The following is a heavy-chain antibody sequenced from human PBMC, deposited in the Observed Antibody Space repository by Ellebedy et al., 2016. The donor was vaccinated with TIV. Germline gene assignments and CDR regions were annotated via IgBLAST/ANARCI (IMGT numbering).Heavy chain of an antibody. J-gene: IGHJ5*02. CDR3: ARHSSRSRGWFDP. CDR2: IYSSGST. CDR1: GGSISSYY. D-gene: IGHD1-26*01. V-gene: IGHV4-59*08. Sequence: MPSETLSLTCTVSGGSISSYYSSWIQQPPGKGLEWIGYIYSSGSTNYNPSLKSRVTISVDTSKNQFSLKLSSVTAADTAVYYCARHSSRSRGWFDPWGQGTLVTVSS.